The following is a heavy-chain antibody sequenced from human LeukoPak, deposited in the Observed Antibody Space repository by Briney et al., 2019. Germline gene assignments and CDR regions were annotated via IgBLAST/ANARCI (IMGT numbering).Heavy chain of an antibody. V-gene: IGHV1-2*02. Sequence: ASVKVSCKASGYTFTSYDINWVRQATGQGLEWMGWINPNSGGTNYAQKFQGRVTMTRDTSISTAYMELSRLRSDDTAVYYCARDSGGRGYSYGSFDYWGQGTLVTVSS. D-gene: IGHD5-18*01. J-gene: IGHJ4*02. CDR1: GYTFTSYD. CDR2: INPNSGGT. CDR3: ARDSGGRGYSYGSFDY.